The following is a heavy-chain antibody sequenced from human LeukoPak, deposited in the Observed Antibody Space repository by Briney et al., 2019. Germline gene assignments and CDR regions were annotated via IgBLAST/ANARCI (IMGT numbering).Heavy chain of an antibody. CDR2: FDPEDGET. Sequence: ASVKVSCKVSGYTLTELSMHWVRQAPGKGLEWMGGFDPEDGETIYAQKFQGRVTMTKDTSTDTAYMELNSLRSDDTAVYYCATDPGEIVPAAKGPRGDYCYGMDVWGQGTTVTVSS. CDR3: ATDPGEIVPAAKGPRGDYCYGMDV. D-gene: IGHD2-2*01. J-gene: IGHJ6*02. V-gene: IGHV1-24*01. CDR1: GYTLTELS.